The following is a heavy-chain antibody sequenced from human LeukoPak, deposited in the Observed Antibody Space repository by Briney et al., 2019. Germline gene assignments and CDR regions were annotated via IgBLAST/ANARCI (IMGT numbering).Heavy chain of an antibody. Sequence: PGGSRRLSCAASGFTFSSYGMHWVRQAPGKGLEWVAVIWYDGSNKYYADSVKGRFTISRDNSKNTLYLQMNSLRAEDTAVYYCASPGGDYVGVDYYGMDVWGKGTTVTVSS. CDR3: ASPGGDYVGVDYYGMDV. CDR2: IWYDGSNK. V-gene: IGHV3-33*01. D-gene: IGHD4-17*01. J-gene: IGHJ6*04. CDR1: GFTFSSYG.